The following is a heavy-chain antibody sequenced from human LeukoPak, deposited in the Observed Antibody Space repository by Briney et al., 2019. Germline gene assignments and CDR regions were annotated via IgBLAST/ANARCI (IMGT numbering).Heavy chain of an antibody. J-gene: IGHJ4*02. Sequence: GGSLTLSCAASGFTVSTNYMSWVRQAPGKGLEWVSIIYNIGTTYYTDSVKGRFTISRDNSKNTLYLQMNSLRAEDTAVYYCARWYCSSTSCYYDYWGQGTLVTVSS. CDR3: ARWYCSSTSCYYDY. D-gene: IGHD2-2*01. CDR1: GFTVSTNY. CDR2: IYNIGTT. V-gene: IGHV3-53*01.